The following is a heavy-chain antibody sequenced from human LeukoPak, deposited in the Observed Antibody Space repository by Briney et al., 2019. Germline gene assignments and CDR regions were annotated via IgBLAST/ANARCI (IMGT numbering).Heavy chain of an antibody. V-gene: IGHV4-4*02. CDR2: IYHSGST. D-gene: IGHD2-2*01. CDR1: GGSISSSNW. Sequence: SGTLSLTCAVSGGSISSSNWWSWVRQPPRKGLEWIGEIYHSGSTNYNPSLKSRVTISVDKSKNQFSLKLSSVTAADTAVYYCARIVVVPAAIEYYFDYWGQGTLVTVSS. J-gene: IGHJ4*02. CDR3: ARIVVVPAAIEYYFDY.